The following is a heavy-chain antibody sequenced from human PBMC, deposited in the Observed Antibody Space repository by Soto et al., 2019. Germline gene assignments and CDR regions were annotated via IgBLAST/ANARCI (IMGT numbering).Heavy chain of an antibody. D-gene: IGHD2-15*01. Sequence: EVQLVESGGGLVQPGASLRLSCAASGFTFSNYWMHWVRQAPGKGLVWVSRIDSDGSRITYADFVKGRFTISSDNAKNTVYLHMNSLTAEDTAVYYCVRTSLVVAVATREDFWGQGTLVTVSS. CDR2: IDSDGSRI. CDR1: GFTFSNYW. V-gene: IGHV3-74*01. J-gene: IGHJ4*02. CDR3: VRTSLVVAVATREDF.